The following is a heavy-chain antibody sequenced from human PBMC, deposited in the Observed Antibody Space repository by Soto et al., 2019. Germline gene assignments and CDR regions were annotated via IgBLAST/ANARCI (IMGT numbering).Heavy chain of an antibody. CDR2: IWHDGSNK. J-gene: IGHJ4*02. V-gene: IGHV3-33*01. Sequence: QVQLVESGGGVVQPGRSLRLSCATSGFTFSSFGMHWVRQAPGKGLEWVAVIWHDGSNKYYADSVKGRFNISRDNFENTLYLQMNSLRAEDTAVYYCARDPGDVVGGQGTLVTVSS. CDR3: ARDPGDVV. D-gene: IGHD2-15*01. CDR1: GFTFSSFG.